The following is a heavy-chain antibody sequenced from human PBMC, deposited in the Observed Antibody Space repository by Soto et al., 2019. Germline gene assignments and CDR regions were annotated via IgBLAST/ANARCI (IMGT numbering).Heavy chain of an antibody. J-gene: IGHJ5*02. CDR3: ARVGGINWFDP. D-gene: IGHD1-20*01. Sequence: SETRSLTCTVSGGSISSYYWSWIRQPPGKGLEWIGYIYYSGTTYYNPSLKSRVTISVDTSKNQFSPKLSSVTAADTAVYYCARVGGINWFDPWGQGTLVT. V-gene: IGHV4-59*08. CDR2: IYYSGTT. CDR1: GGSISSYY.